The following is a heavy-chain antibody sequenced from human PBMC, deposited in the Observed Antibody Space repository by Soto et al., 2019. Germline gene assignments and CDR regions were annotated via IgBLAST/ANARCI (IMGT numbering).Heavy chain of an antibody. V-gene: IGHV2-5*02. J-gene: IGHJ4*02. CDR3: AHRVAGGSYFSY. Sequence: QITLKESGPTLVKPTQTLTLTCTFSGFSLSTSGVGVGWIRQPPGKALVWLALIYWDDDKRYSPSLKSRLTITKDTSKNQVVLTMTNMDPVDTATYYCAHRVAGGSYFSYWGQGTLVTVSS. D-gene: IGHD1-26*01. CDR1: GFSLSTSGVG. CDR2: IYWDDDK.